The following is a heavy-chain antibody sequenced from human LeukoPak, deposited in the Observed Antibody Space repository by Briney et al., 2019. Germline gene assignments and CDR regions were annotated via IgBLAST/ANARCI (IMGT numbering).Heavy chain of an antibody. V-gene: IGHV3-30*18. D-gene: IGHD6-13*01. CDR1: GFTFSSYG. CDR2: ISYDGSNK. J-gene: IGHJ6*04. Sequence: PGGSLRLSCAASGFTFSSYGMHWVRQAPGKGLEWVAVISYDGSNKYYADSVKGRFTISRDHSKNTLYLQINSLGAEDTAVYYCAKTDYSSSWYYYYGMDVWGKGTTVTVSS. CDR3: AKTDYSSSWYYYYGMDV.